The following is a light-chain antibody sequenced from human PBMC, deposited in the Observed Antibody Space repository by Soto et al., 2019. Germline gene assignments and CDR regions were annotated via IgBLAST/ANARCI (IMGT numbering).Light chain of an antibody. Sequence: ELVMTQSPATLSVSPGERATLSCRASQSFSSNVAWYQQKPGQAPRLLIYGTSTRVTGIPARSSGSGSGTDFTLTISRLEPEDVAVYYCQQYEAVVTFGQGTKVDIK. CDR3: QQYEAVVT. J-gene: IGKJ1*01. CDR2: GTS. V-gene: IGKV3-15*01. CDR1: QSFSSN.